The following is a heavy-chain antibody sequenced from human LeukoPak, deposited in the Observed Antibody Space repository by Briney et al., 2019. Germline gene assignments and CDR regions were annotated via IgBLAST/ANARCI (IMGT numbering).Heavy chain of an antibody. D-gene: IGHD2-2*01. V-gene: IGHV4-4*07. J-gene: IGHJ4*02. CDR2: IYTSGST. CDR3: ARQGVPAAIGDDINFDY. Sequence: PSETLSLTCTVSGGFISSYYWSWIRQPAGKGLEWIGRIYTSGSTNYNPSLKSRVTMSVDTSKNQFSLKLSSVTAADTAVYYCARQGVPAAIGDDINFDYWGQGTLVTVSS. CDR1: GGFISSYY.